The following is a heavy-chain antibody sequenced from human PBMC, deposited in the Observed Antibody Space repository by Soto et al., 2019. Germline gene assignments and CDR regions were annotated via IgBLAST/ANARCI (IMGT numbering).Heavy chain of an antibody. Sequence: ASVKVSCKASGYTFTSYYMHWVRQAPGQGLEWMGIINPSGGSTSYAQKFQGRVTMTRDTSTSTVYMELSSLRSEDTAVYYCARDWLEGPFSSCWSTTEHHAYERETLFDPWGQGTLVTVSS. J-gene: IGHJ5*02. CDR2: INPSGGST. CDR1: GYTFTSYY. CDR3: ARDWLEGPFSSCWSTTEHHAYERETLFDP. D-gene: IGHD6-19*01. V-gene: IGHV1-46*01.